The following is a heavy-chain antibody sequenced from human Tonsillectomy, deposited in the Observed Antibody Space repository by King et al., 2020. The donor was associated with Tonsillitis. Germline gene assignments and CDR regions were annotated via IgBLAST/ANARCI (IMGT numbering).Heavy chain of an antibody. J-gene: IGHJ4*01. Sequence: VQLVESGGGLVKPGGSLRLSCAASGFTFSSYSMNWVRQAPGEGLEWVSCISSSGSYIYYADSVLGRFTISRDNAKNSLYLQMISLGAEDTAAYYCARGGYCSSTSYHAFDYWGHGILVTVSS. D-gene: IGHD2-2*01. CDR1: GFTFSSYS. CDR2: ISSSGSYI. V-gene: IGHV3-21*01. CDR3: ARGGYCSSTSYHAFDY.